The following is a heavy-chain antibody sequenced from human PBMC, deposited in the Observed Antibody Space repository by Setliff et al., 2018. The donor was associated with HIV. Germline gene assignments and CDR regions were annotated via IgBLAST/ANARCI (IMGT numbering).Heavy chain of an antibody. V-gene: IGHV5-51*01. Sequence: PGESLKISCKGSGYSFTSYWIGWVRQMPGKGLEWIGRINPGDSDTGYSPSFQGQVTISADKSISTTYLQWNSLKASDTAMYYCASLRGDYVGQYYYYMDIWGKGTTVTVSS. CDR2: INPGDSDT. D-gene: IGHD4-17*01. CDR3: ASLRGDYVGQYYYYMDI. J-gene: IGHJ6*03. CDR1: GYSFTSYW.